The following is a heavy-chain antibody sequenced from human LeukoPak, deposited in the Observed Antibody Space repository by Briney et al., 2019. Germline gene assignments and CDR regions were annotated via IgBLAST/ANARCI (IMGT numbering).Heavy chain of an antibody. CDR3: ARHEAGLPFYYYYYGMDV. J-gene: IGHJ6*02. CDR2: IYYSGST. V-gene: IGHV4-59*08. Sequence: SETLSHTCTVSGGSISSYYWSWIRQPPGKGLEWIGDIYYSGSTNYNPSLKSRVTISVDTSKNQFSLKLSSVTAADTAVYYCARHEAGLPFYYYYYGMDVWGQGTTVTVSS. CDR1: GGSISSYY. D-gene: IGHD5/OR15-5a*01.